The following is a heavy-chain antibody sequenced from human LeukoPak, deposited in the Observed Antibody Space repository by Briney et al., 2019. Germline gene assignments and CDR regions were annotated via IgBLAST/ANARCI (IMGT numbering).Heavy chain of an antibody. J-gene: IGHJ4*02. D-gene: IGHD3-22*01. CDR1: GFTFSSYS. Sequence: GGSLRLSCAASGFTFSSYSMNWVRQAPGKGLVWVSVIYSGGSTYYADSVKGRFTISRDNSKNTLYLQMNSLRAEDTAVYYCAKASPYYYDSSGYPRDWGQGTLVTVSS. V-gene: IGHV3-66*01. CDR3: AKASPYYYDSSGYPRD. CDR2: IYSGGST.